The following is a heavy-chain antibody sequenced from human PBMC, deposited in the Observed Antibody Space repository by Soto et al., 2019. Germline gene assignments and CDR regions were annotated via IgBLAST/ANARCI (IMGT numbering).Heavy chain of an antibody. Sequence: EVQLVESGGGLVQPGGSLRLSCAASEFTFSGRSVHWVRQAPGKGLVWVSGIDKVGTDSTCADSVKGRFTSSRDNAKNTVYLQMSSLRGEDTAVYYFARGWFGPDVWGKGTTVTVSS. J-gene: IGHJ6*03. V-gene: IGHV3-74*01. CDR1: EFTFSGRS. D-gene: IGHD3-10*01. CDR3: ARGWFGPDV. CDR2: IDKVGTDS.